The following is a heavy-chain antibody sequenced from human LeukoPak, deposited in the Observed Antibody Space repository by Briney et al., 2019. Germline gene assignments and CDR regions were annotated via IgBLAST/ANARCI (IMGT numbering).Heavy chain of an antibody. CDR3: AKDRIYWTYYSNSGDYYFDY. Sequence: SGGSLRLSCETSGFTFSDYAMHWVRQAPGKGLEWVAVIWHDGSRKYYADSVKGRFTISRDNSKNTLYLQMDSLRAEDTAVYYCAKDRIYWTYYSNSGDYYFDYWGQGTLVTVSS. CDR1: GFTFSDYA. D-gene: IGHD3-22*01. V-gene: IGHV3-30*02. J-gene: IGHJ4*02. CDR2: IWHDGSRK.